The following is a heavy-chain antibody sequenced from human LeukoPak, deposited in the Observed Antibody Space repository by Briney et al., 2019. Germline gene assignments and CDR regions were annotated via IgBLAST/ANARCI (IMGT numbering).Heavy chain of an antibody. CDR3: PREGTEWYFDY. CDR2: ILHSDTA. Sequence: PAAMKFSTWTVADYFTSCGFFWGWIMPPQGKGLEWIGNILHSDTAYYMPSLEGRIPISLDTSKAHFSWNLSSVTAADTAVYYCPREGTEWYFDYWGQGTLVTVSS. D-gene: IGHD3-3*01. J-gene: IGHJ4*02. V-gene: IGHV4-38-2*02. CDR1: DYFTSCGFF.